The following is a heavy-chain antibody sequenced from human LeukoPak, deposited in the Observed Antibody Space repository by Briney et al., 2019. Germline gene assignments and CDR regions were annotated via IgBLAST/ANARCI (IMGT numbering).Heavy chain of an antibody. CDR3: AKYPRDGSGSFDY. D-gene: IGHD3-10*01. J-gene: IGHJ4*02. Sequence: GGSLRLSCAASGFTFSSYAMNWVRQAPGKGLEWVSVISGSGGSTYYADSVKGRFTISRDNSKNTLYLQMNSLRAEDTAVYYCAKYPRDGSGSFDYWGQGTLVTASS. CDR1: GFTFSSYA. V-gene: IGHV3-23*01. CDR2: ISGSGGST.